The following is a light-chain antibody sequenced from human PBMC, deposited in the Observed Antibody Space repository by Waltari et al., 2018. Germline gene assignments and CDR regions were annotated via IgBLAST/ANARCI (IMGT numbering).Light chain of an antibody. V-gene: IGKV1-39*01. Sequence: DIQMTQSPSSLSASVGDRVIITCRASQSISRSLNWYQQKPGRAPKLLIYATSNLESGVPSRFGGSGSGTDFSLTISSLQPEDFATYFCQQSYATPLTFGGGTKVEIK. CDR3: QQSYATPLT. J-gene: IGKJ4*01. CDR2: ATS. CDR1: QSISRS.